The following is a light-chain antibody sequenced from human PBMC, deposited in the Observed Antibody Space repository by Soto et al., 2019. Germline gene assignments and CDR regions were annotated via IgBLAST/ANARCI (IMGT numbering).Light chain of an antibody. V-gene: IGLV1-51*01. CDR3: GSWDSSPTYV. J-gene: IGLJ1*01. CDR2: DNN. CDR1: SSNIGNNF. Sequence: QSALTQPPSVSAAPGQKVTISCSGSSSNIGNNFVTWYQQLPGTAPKLLIYDNNKRPSGIPDRFSGSQSGTSATLGITGLQTGDEAVYYCGSWDSSPTYVFGTGTKVTVL.